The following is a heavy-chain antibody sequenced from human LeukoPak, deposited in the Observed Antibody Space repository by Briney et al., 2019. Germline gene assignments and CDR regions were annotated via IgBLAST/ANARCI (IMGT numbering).Heavy chain of an antibody. Sequence: PGGSLRLSCAASGFTVSSNYMSWVRQAPGKGLEWVSIIYSGGNTYYADSVKGRFTISRDNSKNMLYLQMNSLRAEDTAVYYCARASLGDSYSYWGQGTLVTVSS. CDR2: IYSGGNT. CDR1: GFTVSSNY. D-gene: IGHD2-21*02. J-gene: IGHJ4*02. CDR3: ARASLGDSYSY. V-gene: IGHV3-53*01.